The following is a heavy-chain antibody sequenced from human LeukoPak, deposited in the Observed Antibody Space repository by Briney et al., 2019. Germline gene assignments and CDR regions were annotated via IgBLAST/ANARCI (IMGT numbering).Heavy chain of an antibody. Sequence: SGGSLRLSCAASGFAFSISGMTWVRQAPGKGLEWVSSMNPSGTGTFYTDSVKGRFTISRDNAKNTLYLQMNSLRAEDTAVHYCARVGGSSWGYFYYHMDVWGKGTAVTVSS. J-gene: IGHJ6*03. CDR2: MNPSGTGT. CDR1: GFAFSISG. V-gene: IGHV3-23*01. D-gene: IGHD6-13*01. CDR3: ARVGGSSWGYFYYHMDV.